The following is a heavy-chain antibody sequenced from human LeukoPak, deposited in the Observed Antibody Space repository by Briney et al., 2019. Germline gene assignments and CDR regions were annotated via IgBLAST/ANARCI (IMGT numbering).Heavy chain of an antibody. J-gene: IGHJ6*03. V-gene: IGHV4-61*02. D-gene: IGHD4-17*01. CDR1: GGSISSGSYY. CDR2: IYTSGST. Sequence: SQTLSLTCTVSGGSISSGSYYWSWIRQPAGKGRDWIGRIYTSGSTNYNPSLKSRVTISVDTSKNQFSLKLSSVTAADTAVYYCARGYGDYYYYMDVWGKGTTVTVSS. CDR3: ARGYGDYYYYMDV.